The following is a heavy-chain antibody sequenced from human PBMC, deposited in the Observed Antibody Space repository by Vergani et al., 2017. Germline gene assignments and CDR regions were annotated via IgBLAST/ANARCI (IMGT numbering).Heavy chain of an antibody. J-gene: IGHJ4*02. CDR2: ISAYNGNT. V-gene: IGHV1-18*01. CDR1: GYTFTSYG. Sequence: QVQLVQSGAEVKKPGASVKVSCKASGYTFTSYGISWVRQAPGQGLEWMGWISAYNGNTNYAQKLQGRVTMTTDTSTSTAYMELSSLRSEDTAVYYCARRKWVDRTGDSTHFDYWGQGTLVTVSS. CDR3: ARRKWVDRTGDSTHFDY. D-gene: IGHD7-27*01.